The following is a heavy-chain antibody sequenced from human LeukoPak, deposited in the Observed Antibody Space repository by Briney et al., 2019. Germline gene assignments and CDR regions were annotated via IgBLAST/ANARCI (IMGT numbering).Heavy chain of an antibody. J-gene: IGHJ5*02. CDR1: GYTFTSYG. CDR3: ARVSDYYDSSGPNWFDP. D-gene: IGHD3-22*01. CDR2: ISAYNGNT. V-gene: IGHV1-18*01. Sequence: ASVKVSCKASGYTFTSYGISWVRQAPGQGLEWMGWISAYNGNTNYAQKLQGRVTMTTDTSTSTAYMELRSLRSDDTAVYYCARVSDYYDSSGPNWFDPWGQGTLVTVSS.